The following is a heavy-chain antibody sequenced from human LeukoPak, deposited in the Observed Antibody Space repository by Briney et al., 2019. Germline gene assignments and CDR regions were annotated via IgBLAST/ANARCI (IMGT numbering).Heavy chain of an antibody. J-gene: IGHJ2*01. CDR3: ARAPGGIAARRYWYFDL. V-gene: IGHV1-69*01. CDR2: IIPIFGTA. CDR1: GGTFSRYA. D-gene: IGHD6-6*01. Sequence: GSSVNVSCKASGGTFSRYAISWVRQAPGQGLEWMGGIIPIFGTANYAQKFQGRVTITADESTSTAYMELSSLRSEDTAVYYCARAPGGIAARRYWYFDLWGRGTLVTVSS.